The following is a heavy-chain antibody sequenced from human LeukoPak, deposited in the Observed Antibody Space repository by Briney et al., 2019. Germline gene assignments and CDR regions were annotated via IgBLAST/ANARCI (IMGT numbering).Heavy chain of an antibody. D-gene: IGHD3-22*01. CDR1: GYTFTSYY. J-gene: IGHJ4*02. CDR3: ARGRVWYYDSSGYGFDY. Sequence: ASVKVSCKASGYTFTSYYMHWVRQAPGQGLEWMGIINPSGGSTSYAQKFQGRVTMTRDMSTSTVYMELSSLRSEDTAVYYCARGRVWYYDSSGYGFDYWGQGTLVTVSS. V-gene: IGHV1-46*01. CDR2: INPSGGST.